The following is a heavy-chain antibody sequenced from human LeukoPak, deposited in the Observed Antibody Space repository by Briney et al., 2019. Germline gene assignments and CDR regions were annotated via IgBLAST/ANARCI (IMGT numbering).Heavy chain of an antibody. CDR1: VYTFTSYG. D-gene: IGHD5-12*01. V-gene: IGHV1-18*01. CDR2: ISAYNGNT. J-gene: IGHJ5*02. CDR3: ARVVIVATITGFDP. Sequence: ASVKVSCKASVYTFTSYGISWVRQAPGQGLEWMGWISAYNGNTNYAQKLQGRVTMTTDTSTSTAYMELRSLRSDDTAVYYCARVVIVATITGFDPWGQGTLVTVSS.